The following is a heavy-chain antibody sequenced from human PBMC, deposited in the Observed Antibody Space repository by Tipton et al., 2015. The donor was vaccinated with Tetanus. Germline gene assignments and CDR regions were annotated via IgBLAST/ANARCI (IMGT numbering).Heavy chain of an antibody. V-gene: IGHV1-2*02. J-gene: IGHJ2*01. CDR3: ARGGIAVAGTVTYWYFDL. CDR2: INPNSGGT. D-gene: IGHD6-19*01. Sequence: QLVQSGAEVKKPGASVKVSCKASGYTFTGYYMHWVRQAPGQGLEWMGWINPNSGGTNYAQKFQGRVPMTRDTSISTAYMELSRLRSDDTAVYYCARGGIAVAGTVTYWYFDLWGRGTLVTVSS. CDR1: GYTFTGYY.